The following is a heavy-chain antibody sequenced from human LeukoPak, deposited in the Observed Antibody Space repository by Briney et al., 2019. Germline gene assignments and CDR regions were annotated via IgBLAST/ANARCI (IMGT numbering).Heavy chain of an antibody. CDR1: GFTFSSYA. V-gene: IGHV3-23*01. D-gene: IGHD3-22*01. CDR3: AKAVHYDSSGYYYGFDY. J-gene: IGHJ4*02. Sequence: GGSLRLSCAASGFTFSSYAMNWVRQAPGKGLEWVSGISGSGGSTYYADSVKGRFTISRDNSKNTLYLQMNSMRAEDTAVYYCAKAVHYDSSGYYYGFDYWGQGTLVTVSS. CDR2: ISGSGGST.